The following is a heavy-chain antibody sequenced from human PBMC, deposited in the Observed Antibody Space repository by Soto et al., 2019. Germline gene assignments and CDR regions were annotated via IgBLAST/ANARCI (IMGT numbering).Heavy chain of an antibody. CDR1: GFSLSTSGVA. Sequence: QITLKESGPTLVKPTQTLTLTCTFSGFSLSTSGVAVGWIRHPPGKALEWLALIYWDDNKRYSRSLKSRLTVTKDPATYQVVLRVTNTAPVDTSTYYCAHGVGALDYWGQGTLVTVSS. V-gene: IGHV2-5*02. D-gene: IGHD1-26*01. CDR2: IYWDDNK. J-gene: IGHJ4*02. CDR3: AHGVGALDY.